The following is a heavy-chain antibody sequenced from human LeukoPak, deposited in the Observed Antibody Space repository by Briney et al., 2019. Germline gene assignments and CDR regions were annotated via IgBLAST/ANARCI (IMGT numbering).Heavy chain of an antibody. CDR2: ISRSGSTI. CDR1: GFTFSTYE. J-gene: IGHJ4*02. CDR3: ARVNGYNSIGYYFDY. V-gene: IGHV3-48*03. D-gene: IGHD5-24*01. Sequence: PGGSLRLSCAASGFTFSTYEMNWVRQAPGKGLEWLSYISRSGSTIYYADSVKGRSTISRDNAKNSLYLQMNSLRAEDTAVYYCARVNGYNSIGYYFDYWGQGTLVTVSS.